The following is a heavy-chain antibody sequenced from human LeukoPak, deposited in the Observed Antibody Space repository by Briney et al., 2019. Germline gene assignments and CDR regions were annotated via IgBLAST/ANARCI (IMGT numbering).Heavy chain of an antibody. Sequence: SVKVSCKASGFTFTSSAVQWVRQARGQRLEWIGWIVVGSGNTNYAQKFQERVTITRDMSTSTAYMELSSLRSEDTAVYYCAAPDYYDSSGSPRLGYYYGMDVWGQGTTVTVSS. CDR1: GFTFTSSA. V-gene: IGHV1-58*01. J-gene: IGHJ6*02. CDR2: IVVGSGNT. CDR3: AAPDYYDSSGSPRLGYYYGMDV. D-gene: IGHD3-22*01.